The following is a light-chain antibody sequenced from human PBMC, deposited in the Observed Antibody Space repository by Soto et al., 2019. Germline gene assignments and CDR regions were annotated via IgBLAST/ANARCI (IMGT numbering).Light chain of an antibody. Sequence: DIQSTQSPSTLSASVGDRFTTTCRASQSISSWLAWYQQKPGKAPKLLIYDASSLESGVPSRFSGRGSGTEFTLTISSLQPDDFATYYCQQYNSYSPTFGQGTKVDIK. CDR3: QQYNSYSPT. J-gene: IGKJ1*01. CDR1: QSISSW. V-gene: IGKV1-5*01. CDR2: DAS.